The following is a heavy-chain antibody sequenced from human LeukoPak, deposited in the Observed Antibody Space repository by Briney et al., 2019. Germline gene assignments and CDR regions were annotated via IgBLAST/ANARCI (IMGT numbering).Heavy chain of an antibody. D-gene: IGHD6-19*01. V-gene: IGHV3-30*02. CDR1: GFTFSRYS. Sequence: GGSLRLSCTPSGFTFSRYSMHWVRQAPGKGLEWVAVTWYDDSNKWYGDSVKGRFTISRDNFKNTLYLQMNSLRAEDTAVYYCAKDLVNGSGWYWSYYYGMDVWGQGTTVTVSS. CDR2: TWYDDSNK. CDR3: AKDLVNGSGWYWSYYYGMDV. J-gene: IGHJ6*02.